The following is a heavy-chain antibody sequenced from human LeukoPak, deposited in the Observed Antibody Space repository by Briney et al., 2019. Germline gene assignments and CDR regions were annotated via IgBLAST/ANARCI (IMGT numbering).Heavy chain of an antibody. Sequence: GASVKVSCKASGYTFTNYYIHWVRQAPGQGLEWMGWINPSSGGTNYAQKLQGRVTMTTDTSTSTAYMELRSLRSDDTAVYYCARDLVGGFDYWGQGTLVTVSS. CDR2: INPSSGGT. D-gene: IGHD3-16*01. CDR1: GYTFTNYY. V-gene: IGHV1-2*02. J-gene: IGHJ4*02. CDR3: ARDLVGGFDY.